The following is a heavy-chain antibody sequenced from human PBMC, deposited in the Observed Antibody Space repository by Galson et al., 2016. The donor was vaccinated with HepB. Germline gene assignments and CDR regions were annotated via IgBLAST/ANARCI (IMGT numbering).Heavy chain of an antibody. CDR1: GFPFSDYA. CDR3: ARDHHIESAGIFYYFYYGMDA. Sequence: SLRPSCAASGFPFSDYAIHWVRQAPGKGLEWVAVISHDGKNEYYADSVKGRFTISRDNSRNTLYLQMNSLRAEDTAMYYCARDHHIESAGIFYYFYYGMDAWGQGTTVTVSS. V-gene: IGHV3-30*04. J-gene: IGHJ6*02. D-gene: IGHD6-13*01. CDR2: ISHDGKNE.